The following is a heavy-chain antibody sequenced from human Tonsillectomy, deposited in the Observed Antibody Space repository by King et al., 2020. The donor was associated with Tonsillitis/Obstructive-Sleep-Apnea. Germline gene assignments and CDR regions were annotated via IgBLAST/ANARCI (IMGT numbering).Heavy chain of an antibody. J-gene: IGHJ6*02. D-gene: IGHD1-26*01. Sequence: VQLVESGAEVKKPGESLKISCKAVGYNFATYWIGWVRQMPGKGLEWMGIMYPDDSDIRYSPSLQGQVTISADKSTSTAYLQWISLKASDTAIYYCARQWYSYSWSYGFDLWGQGTTVIVS. CDR3: ARQWYSYSWSYGFDL. CDR2: MYPDDSDI. CDR1: GYNFATYW. V-gene: IGHV5-51*01.